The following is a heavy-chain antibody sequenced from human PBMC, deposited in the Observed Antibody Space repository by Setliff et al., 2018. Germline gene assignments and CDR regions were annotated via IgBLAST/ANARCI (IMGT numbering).Heavy chain of an antibody. CDR3: ARDPRDCAGNCYPRLFYFQY. V-gene: IGHV3-15*01. CDR1: GFTFSNAW. J-gene: IGHJ4*02. CDR2: IKSKTDGGTT. Sequence: PGGSLRLSCAASGFTFSNAWMSWVRQAPGKGLEWVGRIKSKTDGGTTDYAAPVKGRFTISRDDSKNTLYLQMNSLKTEDTAVYYCARDPRDCAGNCYPRLFYFQYWGQGTLVTVSS. D-gene: IGHD2-21*02.